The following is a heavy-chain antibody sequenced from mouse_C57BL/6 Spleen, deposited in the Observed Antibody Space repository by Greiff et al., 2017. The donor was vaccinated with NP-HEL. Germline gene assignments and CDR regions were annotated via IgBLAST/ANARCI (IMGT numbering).Heavy chain of an antibody. Sequence: EVQLVESGGDLVKPGGSLKLSCAASGFTFSSYGMSWVRQTPDQRLEWVATISSGGSYTYYPDSVKGRFTISRDNAKNTLYLQMSSLKSEDTAMYYCARQTSYDGYYVGYFDDWGQGTTLTVSS. CDR2: ISSGGSYT. V-gene: IGHV5-6*01. J-gene: IGHJ2*01. CDR3: ARQTSYDGYYVGYFDD. D-gene: IGHD2-3*01. CDR1: GFTFSSYG.